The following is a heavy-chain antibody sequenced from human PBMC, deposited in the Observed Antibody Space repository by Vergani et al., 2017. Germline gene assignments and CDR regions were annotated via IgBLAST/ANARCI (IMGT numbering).Heavy chain of an antibody. V-gene: IGHV4-34*01. Sequence: QVQLQQWGAGLLKPSETLSLTCAVYGGSFSGYYWSWIRQPPGKGLEWIGYIYHSGSTYYNPSLKSRVTISVDRSKNQFSLKLSSVTAADTAVYYCAREHCSSTSCYNSWFDPWGQGTLVTVSS. CDR3: AREHCSSTSCYNSWFDP. J-gene: IGHJ5*02. CDR2: IYHSGST. CDR1: GGSFSGYY. D-gene: IGHD2-2*02.